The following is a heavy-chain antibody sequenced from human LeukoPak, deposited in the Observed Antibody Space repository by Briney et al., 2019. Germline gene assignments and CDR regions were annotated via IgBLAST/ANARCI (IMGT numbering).Heavy chain of an antibody. D-gene: IGHD2-15*01. CDR2: IYSGGST. CDR1: GFTVSSNY. CDR3: AKDLYDIVVVVAAPAFDY. V-gene: IGHV3-66*01. Sequence: GGSLRLSCAASGFTVSSNYMSWVRQAPGKGLEWVSVIYSGGSTYYADSVKGRFTISRDNSKNTLYLQMNSLRAEDTAVYYCAKDLYDIVVVVAAPAFDYWGQGTLVTVSS. J-gene: IGHJ4*02.